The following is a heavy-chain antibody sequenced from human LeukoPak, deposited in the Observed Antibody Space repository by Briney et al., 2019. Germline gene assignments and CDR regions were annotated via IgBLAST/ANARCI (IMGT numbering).Heavy chain of an antibody. CDR3: ARGKNWLDAFDI. CDR1: GGTFSSYA. V-gene: IGHV1-2*02. D-gene: IGHD1-1*01. Sequence: ASVKVSCKASGGTFSSYAISWVRQAPGQGLEWMGWINPNSGDTNYAQKFQGRVTMTRDMSISTAYMEQSRLRSDDTAMYYCARGKNWLDAFDIWGQGTVVTVSS. J-gene: IGHJ3*02. CDR2: INPNSGDT.